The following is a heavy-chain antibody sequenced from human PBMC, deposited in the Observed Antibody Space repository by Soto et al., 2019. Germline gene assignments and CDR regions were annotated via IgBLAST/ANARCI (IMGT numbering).Heavy chain of an antibody. J-gene: IGHJ6*02. Sequence: GGSLRLSCAASGFPFSSYGMHGVRQAPGKGLEWVAVISYDGSNKYYADSVKGRFTISRDNSKNTLYLQMNSLRAEDTAVYYCAKDLRDSSGYYYVVGGMDVWGQGTTV. CDR1: GFPFSSYG. V-gene: IGHV3-30*18. D-gene: IGHD3-22*01. CDR3: AKDLRDSSGYYYVVGGMDV. CDR2: ISYDGSNK.